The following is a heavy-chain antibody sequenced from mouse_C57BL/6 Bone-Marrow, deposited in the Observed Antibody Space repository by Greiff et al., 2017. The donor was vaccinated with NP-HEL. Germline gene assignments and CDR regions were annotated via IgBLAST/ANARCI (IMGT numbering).Heavy chain of an antibody. CDR1: GYTFTSYW. CDR2: IYPGNSDT. V-gene: IGHV1-5*01. D-gene: IGHD3-1*01. Sequence: VQLQQSGTVLARPGASVKMSCKTSGYTFTSYWMHWVKQRPGQGLEWIGAIYPGNSDTSYNQKFKGKAKLTAGTSDSTAYMELSSMTNEDSADYYGTRGLTLYFDYWGQGTTLPVSS. J-gene: IGHJ2*01. CDR3: TRGLTLYFDY.